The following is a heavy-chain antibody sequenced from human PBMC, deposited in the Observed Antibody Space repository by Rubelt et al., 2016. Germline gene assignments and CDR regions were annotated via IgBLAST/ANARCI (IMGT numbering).Heavy chain of an antibody. CDR3: ARGGYSSGGTDFDY. D-gene: IGHD6-19*01. J-gene: IGHJ4*02. V-gene: IGHV4-59*12. Sequence: QVQLQESGPGLVKPSETLSLTCTVSGGSISSYYWSWIRQPPGKGLEWIGYIYYSGSTNYNPSVKCLGPNSVATSENPFSLKLSSVTAADTAVYYCARGGYSSGGTDFDYWGQGTLVTVSS. CDR1: GGSISSYY. CDR2: IYYSGST.